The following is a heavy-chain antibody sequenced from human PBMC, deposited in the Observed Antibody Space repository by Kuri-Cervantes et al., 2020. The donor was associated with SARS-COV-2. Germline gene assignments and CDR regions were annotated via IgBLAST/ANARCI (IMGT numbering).Heavy chain of an antibody. V-gene: IGHV1-69*01. CDR3: ARSPFDYGDYQYFDL. CDR2: IIPIFGTA. J-gene: IGHJ2*01. CDR1: GFTFSSYA. Sequence: KISCAASGFTFSSYAISWVRQAPGQGLEWMGGIIPIFGTANYAQKFQGRVTITADESTSTAYMELSSLRSEDTAVYYCARSPFDYGDYQYFDLWGRGTLVTVSS. D-gene: IGHD4-17*01.